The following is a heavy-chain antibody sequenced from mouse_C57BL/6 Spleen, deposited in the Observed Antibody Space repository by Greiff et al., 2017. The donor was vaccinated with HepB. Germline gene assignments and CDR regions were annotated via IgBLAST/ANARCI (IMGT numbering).Heavy chain of an antibody. V-gene: IGHV5-4*01. CDR3: ARENYYGSSYGGYFDY. D-gene: IGHD1-1*01. CDR1: GFTFSSYA. CDR2: ISDGGSYT. Sequence: EVKLVESGGGLVKPGGSLKLSCAASGFTFSSYAMSWVRQTPEKRLEWVATISDGGSYTYYPDNVKGRFTISRDNAKNNLYLQMSHLKSEDTAMYYCARENYYGSSYGGYFDYWGQGTTLTVSS. J-gene: IGHJ2*01.